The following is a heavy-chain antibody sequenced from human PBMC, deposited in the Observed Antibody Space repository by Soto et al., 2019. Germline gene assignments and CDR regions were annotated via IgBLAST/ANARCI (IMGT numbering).Heavy chain of an antibody. CDR2: IKPDGSEQ. CDR3: ARGNWNYYYGFDA. V-gene: IGHV3-7*01. CDR1: EFTFDKYY. Sequence: AVGSLRLSCAASEFTFDKYYMTWVRQAPGKGPEWVANIKPDGSEQYYVDSVKGRFTISRDNANNSLYLQMNSLRAEDTAVYFCARGNWNYYYGFDAWGQGTTVTVSS. D-gene: IGHD1-20*01. J-gene: IGHJ6*02.